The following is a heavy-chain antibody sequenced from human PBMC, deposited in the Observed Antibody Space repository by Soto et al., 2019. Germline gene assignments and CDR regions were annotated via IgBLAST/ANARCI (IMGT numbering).Heavy chain of an antibody. Sequence: QVQLVESGGGEVQPGTSLRLSCIASGFIFSNNGMHWVRQAPGKGLEWVALVSHDGRKTFYADSVKGRLTICRDNSKNTVYLHMNNLRPEDTAVYRCARDLRQGASGATVYGMDVWGQGTTVTVSS. CDR1: GFIFSNNG. V-gene: IGHV3-30*03. D-gene: IGHD7-27*01. J-gene: IGHJ6*02. CDR2: VSHDGRKT. CDR3: ARDLRQGASGATVYGMDV.